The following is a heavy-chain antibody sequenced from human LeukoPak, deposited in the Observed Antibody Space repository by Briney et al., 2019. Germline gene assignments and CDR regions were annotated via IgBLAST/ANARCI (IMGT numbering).Heavy chain of an antibody. Sequence: GASVKVSCRASGYTVTGYDMHWVRQAPGQGLEWMGWINPNSGGTNYAQKFQGRVTMTRDTSISTAYMELSRLRSDDTAVYYCARDGIAAAGQSDYWGQGTLVTVSS. D-gene: IGHD6-13*01. CDR2: INPNSGGT. J-gene: IGHJ4*02. CDR3: ARDGIAAAGQSDY. CDR1: GYTVTGYD. V-gene: IGHV1-2*02.